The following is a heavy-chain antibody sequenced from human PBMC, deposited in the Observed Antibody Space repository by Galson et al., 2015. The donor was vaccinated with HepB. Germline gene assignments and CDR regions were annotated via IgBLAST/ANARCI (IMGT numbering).Heavy chain of an antibody. Sequence: SLRLSCAASGFTFSSYEMNWVRQAPGKGLEWVSYISSSGSTIYYADSVKGRFTISRDNAKNSLYLQMNSLRAEDTAVYYCAKDGARWYYDFWSGYQTRYYFDYWGQGTLVTVSS. J-gene: IGHJ4*02. D-gene: IGHD3-3*01. CDR2: ISSSGSTI. V-gene: IGHV3-48*03. CDR1: GFTFSSYE. CDR3: AKDGARWYYDFWSGYQTRYYFDY.